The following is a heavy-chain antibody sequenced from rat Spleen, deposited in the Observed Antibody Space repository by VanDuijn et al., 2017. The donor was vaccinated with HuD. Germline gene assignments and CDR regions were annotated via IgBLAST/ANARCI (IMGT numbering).Heavy chain of an antibody. J-gene: IGHJ1*01. Sequence: EVQLVESDGGLVQPGRSLKLSCAASGFTFSNFDMAWVRQAPTKGLEWVASISPSGVTYYRDSVKGRFTVSRENAKSTLYLQMESLRSEDTATYYCTRAGYLRDWYFDFWGPGTTVTVSS. D-gene: IGHD2-2*01. CDR1: GFTFSNFD. V-gene: IGHV5S23*01. CDR2: ISPSGVT. CDR3: TRAGYLRDWYFDF.